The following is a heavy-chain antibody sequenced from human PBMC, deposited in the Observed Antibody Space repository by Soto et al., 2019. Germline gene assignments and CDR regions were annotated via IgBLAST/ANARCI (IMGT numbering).Heavy chain of an antibody. Sequence: EVQLLESGGGLVQPGGSLRLSCAASGFTFSSYAMSWVRQAPGKGLEWVSAISGSGGSTYYADSVKGRFTISRVNSKNPQSLQMDGLKAADKAEYYSSKEEWQWLAQFDYWGQGTLVTVSS. CDR2: ISGSGGST. CDR3: SKEEWQWLAQFDY. CDR1: GFTFSSYA. D-gene: IGHD6-19*01. V-gene: IGHV3-23*01. J-gene: IGHJ4*02.